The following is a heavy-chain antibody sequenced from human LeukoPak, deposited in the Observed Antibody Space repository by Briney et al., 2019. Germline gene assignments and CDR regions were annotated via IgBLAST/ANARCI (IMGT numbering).Heavy chain of an antibody. CDR2: MNPNNGNT. J-gene: IGHJ4*02. CDR3: ARLYSSGWYFPDY. CDR1: GYTFTSYD. V-gene: IGHV1-18*01. Sequence: GASVKVSCKASGYTFTSYDIHWVRQATGQGLEWMGFMNPNNGNTNYAQKLQGRVTMTTDTSTSTAYMELRSLRSDDTAVYYRARLYSSGWYFPDYWGQGTLVTVSS. D-gene: IGHD6-19*01.